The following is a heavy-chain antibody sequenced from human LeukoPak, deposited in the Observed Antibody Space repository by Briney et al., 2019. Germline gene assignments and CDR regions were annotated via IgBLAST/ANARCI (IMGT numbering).Heavy chain of an antibody. V-gene: IGHV4-4*07. J-gene: IGHJ6*03. D-gene: IGHD4-11*01. Sequence: PSETLSLTCTVSGGSISSYYWSWIRQPAGKGLEWIGRIYTSGSTNYNPSLKSRVTMSVDTSKNQFSLKLSSVTAADTAVYYCARGPTTVFYYYYYMDVWGKGTTVTVSS. CDR2: IYTSGST. CDR3: ARGPTTVFYYYYYMDV. CDR1: GGSISSYY.